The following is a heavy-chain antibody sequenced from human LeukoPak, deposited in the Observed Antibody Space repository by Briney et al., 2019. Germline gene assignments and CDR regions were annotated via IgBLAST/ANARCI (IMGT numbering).Heavy chain of an antibody. CDR2: INPSVGST. CDR1: GYTFTSYY. V-gene: IGHV1-46*01. J-gene: IGHJ1*01. D-gene: IGHD3-22*01. CDR3: ARDLGSYYDSSGYYYEGIGYFQH. Sequence: ASVKVSCKASGYTFTSYYMHWVRQAPGQGLEWMGIINPSVGSTSYAQKFQGRVTLTRDMSTSTVYMELRSLRSEDTAVYYCARDLGSYYDSSGYYYEGIGYFQHWGQGTLVTVSS.